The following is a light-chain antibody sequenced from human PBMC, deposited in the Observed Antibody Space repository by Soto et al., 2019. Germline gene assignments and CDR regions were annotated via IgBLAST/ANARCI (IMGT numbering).Light chain of an antibody. CDR3: QQYYTTPLT. V-gene: IGKV4-1*01. CDR1: LNIYFRSNNRNY. CDR2: WAS. J-gene: IGKJ4*01. Sequence: DIVMTQSPDSLRVSLGERATITCTSSLNIYFRSNNRNYLAWYQQKSGQPPKLLIYWASTREPVVPDRFSGSGSGTYFTLTIDNVQPDDVAVYYCQQYYTTPLTFGGGTRVDIK.